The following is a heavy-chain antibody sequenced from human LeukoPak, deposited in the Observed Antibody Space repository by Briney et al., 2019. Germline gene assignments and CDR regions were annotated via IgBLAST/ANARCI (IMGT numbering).Heavy chain of an antibody. Sequence: PGGSLRLSCAASGXTVSSNYMSWVRQAPGKGLEWVLVIYSGGSTYYADSVKGRFTISRDNSKNTLYLQMNSLRAEDTAVYYCARGGSGSYYYYFDYWGQGTLVTVSS. CDR2: IYSGGST. CDR1: GXTVSSNY. J-gene: IGHJ4*02. V-gene: IGHV3-66*01. CDR3: ARGGSGSYYYYFDY. D-gene: IGHD3-10*01.